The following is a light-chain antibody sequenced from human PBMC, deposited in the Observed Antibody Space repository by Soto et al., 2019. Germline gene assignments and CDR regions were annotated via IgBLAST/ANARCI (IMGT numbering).Light chain of an antibody. V-gene: IGLV2-14*01. CDR2: AAS. Sequence: QSVLTQPASVSGSPGQSITISCTGTTSDVADFNYVSWYQHHPGNAPKLIIYAASNRPPGVSNRFSGSKSGNTASLTISGLQAEDEGEYYCSSSTSTTTLLFGGGTKL. CDR3: SSSTSTTTLL. CDR1: TSDVADFNY. J-gene: IGLJ2*01.